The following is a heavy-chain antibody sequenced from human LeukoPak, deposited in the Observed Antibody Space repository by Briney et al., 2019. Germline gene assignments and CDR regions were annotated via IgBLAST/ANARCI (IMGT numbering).Heavy chain of an antibody. CDR3: TAGLGKTDDDS. Sequence: GGSLRLSCEGSGFNFNDSWMRWLRRATGEAGEGVNCFRRSAEEEISRYAARARGRFNISRDESKNMVDVQMDRLENEYISIYYCTAGLGKTDDDSWGQGTLVTVSS. CDR2: FRRSAEEEIS. D-gene: IGHD4-11*01. V-gene: IGHV3-15*01. CDR1: GFNFNDSW. J-gene: IGHJ4*02.